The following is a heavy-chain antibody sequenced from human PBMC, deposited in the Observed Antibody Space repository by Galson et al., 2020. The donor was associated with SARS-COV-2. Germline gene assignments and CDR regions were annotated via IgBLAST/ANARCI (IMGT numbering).Heavy chain of an antibody. CDR3: ARIVSRTVADTWRSGAFDI. Sequence: ESGPTLVKPPQTLTLTCTFSGFSLSSRGMCVSWIRQPPGKALAWLARIDWDNNKYYNTSLKTRLTISKDTSKNQVVLTMTNMDPVDTATYYCARIVSRTVADTWRSGAFDIWGQGTMVTVSS. V-gene: IGHV2-70*11. CDR2: IDWDNNK. D-gene: IGHD6-19*01. CDR1: GFSLSSRGMC. J-gene: IGHJ3*02.